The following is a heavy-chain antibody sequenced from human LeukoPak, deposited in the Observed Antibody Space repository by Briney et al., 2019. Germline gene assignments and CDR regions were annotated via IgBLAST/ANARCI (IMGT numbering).Heavy chain of an antibody. CDR1: GFTFSSYW. CDR2: INSDGSNA. Sequence: GGSLRLSCAASGFTFSSYWMHWVRQAPGKGLVWVSRINSDGSNANYADSVKGRFTISRDNAKNTLYVQMNSLRAEDTAVYYCAARGYCSGTSCLLEYWGQGTLVTVSS. V-gene: IGHV3-74*01. D-gene: IGHD2-2*01. J-gene: IGHJ4*02. CDR3: AARGYCSGTSCLLEY.